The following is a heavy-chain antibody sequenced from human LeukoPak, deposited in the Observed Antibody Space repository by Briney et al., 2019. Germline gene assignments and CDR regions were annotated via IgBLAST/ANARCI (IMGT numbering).Heavy chain of an antibody. V-gene: IGHV4-34*01. CDR1: GGSFSGYY. D-gene: IGHD2-15*01. Sequence: PSETLSLTCAVYGGSFSGYYWSWTRQPPGKGLEWIGEINHSGSTNYNPSLKSQVTISVDTSKNQFSLKLSSVTAADTAVYYCERGPIVVVVAASLYYYYGMDVWGQGTTVTVSS. J-gene: IGHJ6*02. CDR3: ERGPIVVVVAASLYYYYGMDV. CDR2: INHSGST.